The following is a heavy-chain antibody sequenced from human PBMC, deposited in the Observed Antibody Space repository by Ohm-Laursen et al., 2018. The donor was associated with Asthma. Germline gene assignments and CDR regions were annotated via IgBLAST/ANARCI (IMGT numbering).Heavy chain of an antibody. CDR2: GGSYYDGGLK. CDR3: ARDVMEWYLPAFDF. Sequence: SLRLSCTAFGFTFSSYAMHWVRQAPGKGLEWVAVGGSYYDGGLKYYADSVNGRFTVSRDDSKNTLYLQMNSLRPDDAAVYYCARDVMEWYLPAFDFWGQGTLVTVSS. V-gene: IGHV3-30-3*01. CDR1: GFTFSSYA. J-gene: IGHJ4*02. D-gene: IGHD3-3*01.